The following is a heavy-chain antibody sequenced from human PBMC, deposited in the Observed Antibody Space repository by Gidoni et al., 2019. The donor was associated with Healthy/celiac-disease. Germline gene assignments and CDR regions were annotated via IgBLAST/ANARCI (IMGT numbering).Heavy chain of an antibody. CDR1: GFTFSSYE. CDR3: AREGYSYGSYYYYYGMDV. Sequence: EVQLVESGGGLVQPGGSLRLSCAASGFTFSSYEMNWVRQAPGKGPEWVSYISSSGSTIYYADSVKGRFTISRDNAKNSLYLQMNSLRAEDTAVYYCAREGYSYGSYYYYYGMDVWGQGTTVTVSS. D-gene: IGHD5-18*01. V-gene: IGHV3-48*03. J-gene: IGHJ6*02. CDR2: ISSSGSTI.